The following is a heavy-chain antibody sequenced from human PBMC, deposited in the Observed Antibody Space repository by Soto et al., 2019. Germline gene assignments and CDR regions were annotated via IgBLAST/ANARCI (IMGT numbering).Heavy chain of an antibody. CDR1: GGTFSSYA. CDR2: IIPIFGTA. CDR3: XXXXXXGXKGFDP. Sequence: QVQLVQSGAEVKKPGSSVKVSCKASGGTFSSYAISWVRQAPGQGLEWMGGIIPIFGTANYAQKFQGRVTITAXXSXXXXXXXXXXXXXXXXXXXXXXXXXXXGXKGFDPWGQGTLVTVSS. J-gene: IGHJ5*02. V-gene: IGHV1-69*01.